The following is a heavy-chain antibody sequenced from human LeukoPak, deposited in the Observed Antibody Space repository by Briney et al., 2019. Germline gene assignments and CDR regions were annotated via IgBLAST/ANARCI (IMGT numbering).Heavy chain of an antibody. Sequence: GGSLRLSCAASGFTFSDYRMNWVRQAPGRGLECVSYISSSSSHIYYVDSVKGRFTLSRDNAKNSLYLQMSSLRAEDTAVYYCARESSSGPFDYWGQGTLVTVSS. D-gene: IGHD2-8*02. J-gene: IGHJ4*02. CDR1: GFTFSDYR. CDR3: ARESSSGPFDY. CDR2: ISSSSSHI. V-gene: IGHV3-21*01.